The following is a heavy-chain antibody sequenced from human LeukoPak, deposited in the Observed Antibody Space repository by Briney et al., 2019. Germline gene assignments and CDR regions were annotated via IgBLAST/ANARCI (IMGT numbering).Heavy chain of an antibody. Sequence: PGGSLRLSCAASGFTFSSYSMNWVRQAPGKGLEWVSYISSSSSTIYYADSVKGRFTISRDNAKNSLYLQMNSLRAEDTAVYYCAREEKARWELLNEPVYYFDYWGQGTLVTVSS. J-gene: IGHJ4*02. V-gene: IGHV3-48*01. CDR1: GFTFSSYS. D-gene: IGHD1-26*01. CDR2: ISSSSSTI. CDR3: AREEKARWELLNEPVYYFDY.